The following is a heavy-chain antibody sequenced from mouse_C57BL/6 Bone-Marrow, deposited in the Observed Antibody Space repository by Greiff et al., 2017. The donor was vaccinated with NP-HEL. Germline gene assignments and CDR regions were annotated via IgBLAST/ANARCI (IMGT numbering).Heavy chain of an antibody. CDR2: ISSGGSYT. CDR3: ARRVITTVVALYAMDY. Sequence: VQLKQSGGDLVKPGGSLKLSCAASGFTFSSYGMSWVRQTPDKRLEWVATISSGGSYTYYPDSVKGRFTISRDNAKNTLYLQMSSLKSEDTAMYYCARRVITTVVALYAMDYWGQGTSVTVSS. V-gene: IGHV5-6*01. J-gene: IGHJ4*01. CDR1: GFTFSSYG. D-gene: IGHD1-1*01.